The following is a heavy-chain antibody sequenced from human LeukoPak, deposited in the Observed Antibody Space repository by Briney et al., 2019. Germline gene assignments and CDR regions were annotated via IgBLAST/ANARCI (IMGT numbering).Heavy chain of an antibody. CDR3: ARAVYSGYDGGYGY. Sequence: SETLSLTCTVSGGSISSGSYYWSWIRQPPGKGLEWIGYIYYSGSTNYSPSLKSRVTISVDTSKNHFSLKLSSVTSADTAVYYCARAVYSGYDGGYGYWGQGTLVTVSS. D-gene: IGHD5-12*01. CDR1: GGSISSGSYY. V-gene: IGHV4-61*01. J-gene: IGHJ4*02. CDR2: IYYSGST.